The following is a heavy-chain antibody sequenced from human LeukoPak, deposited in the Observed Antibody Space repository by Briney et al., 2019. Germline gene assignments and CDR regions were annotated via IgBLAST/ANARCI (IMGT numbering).Heavy chain of an antibody. CDR3: ARLSPGRNQGYYFDY. CDR1: GGSISSSSYY. J-gene: IGHJ4*02. Sequence: PSETLSLTCTVSGGSISSSSYYWGWIRQPPGKGLEWIGSIYYSGSTYYNPSLKSRVTISVDTSKNQFSLKLSSVTAADTAVYYCARLSPGRNQGYYFDYWGQGTLVTVSS. D-gene: IGHD1-14*01. V-gene: IGHV4-39*01. CDR2: IYYSGST.